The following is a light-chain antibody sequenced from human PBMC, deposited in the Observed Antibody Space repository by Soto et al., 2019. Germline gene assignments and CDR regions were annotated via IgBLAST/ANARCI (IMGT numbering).Light chain of an antibody. J-gene: IGKJ1*01. Sequence: EIVLTQSPGTLSLSPGERATLSCRASQSVFNNHIGWYQQKPGQAPRRLIFGASFRATGIPDRFSGSGSGTGFTLTISRLEHEDFPVYYCQQYGSSPTTFGQGTKVDIK. CDR2: GAS. CDR3: QQYGSSPTT. CDR1: QSVFNNH. V-gene: IGKV3-20*01.